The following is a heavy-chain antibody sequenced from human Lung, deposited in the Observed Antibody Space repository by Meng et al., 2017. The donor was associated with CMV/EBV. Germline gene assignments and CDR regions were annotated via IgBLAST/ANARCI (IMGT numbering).Heavy chain of an antibody. J-gene: IGHJ4*02. CDR1: GFTFDNYG. CDR3: AKDVLLFGGANAYFDY. CDR2: IRHDGTNK. Sequence: GGSLRLSXAASGFTFDNYGMRWVRQTPGKGLEWVAFIRHDGTNKYYGDSVKGRFTISRDNSKNTVYLQMNSLRPEETAIYYCAKDVLLFGGANAYFDYWGQGTLVTVSS. V-gene: IGHV3-30*02. D-gene: IGHD3-16*01.